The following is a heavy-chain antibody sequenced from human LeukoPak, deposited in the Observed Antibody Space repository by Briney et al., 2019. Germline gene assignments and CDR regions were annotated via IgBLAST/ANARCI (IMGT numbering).Heavy chain of an antibody. Sequence: GGSLRLSCAASGVNFASNWMHWVRQTPGKGLMWVSRINSGGSGTSYADSVEGRFTISRDNAKNTLYLQMTSLRVEDTAVYYCVSFYETYWGRGTLVTVSS. CDR2: INSGGSGT. CDR1: GVNFASNW. J-gene: IGHJ4*02. D-gene: IGHD2/OR15-2a*01. CDR3: VSFYETY. V-gene: IGHV3-74*01.